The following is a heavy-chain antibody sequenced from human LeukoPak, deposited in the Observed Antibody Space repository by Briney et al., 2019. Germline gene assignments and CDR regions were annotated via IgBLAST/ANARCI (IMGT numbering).Heavy chain of an antibody. D-gene: IGHD2-2*01. CDR3: APGYCTSTSCSHYFEH. CDR2: ISSSSNTI. CDR1: GFTFNSYS. V-gene: IGHV3-48*01. J-gene: IGHJ4*02. Sequence: PGGSLRLSCAASGFTFNSYSMNWVRQAPGKELEWVSYISSSSNTIYYADSVKGRFTISRDNAKNSLYLQLNSLRAEDTAVYYCAPGYCTSTSCSHYFEHWGQGTLVTVSS.